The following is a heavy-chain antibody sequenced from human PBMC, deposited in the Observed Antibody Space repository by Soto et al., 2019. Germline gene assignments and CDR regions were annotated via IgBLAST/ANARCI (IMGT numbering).Heavy chain of an antibody. CDR3: ARDLRVAGFDY. CDR2: ISPSAGST. V-gene: IGHV1-46*01. D-gene: IGHD6-19*01. Sequence: DSVKVSCKPSGYTLTSYYMYWVLQAPGQGLEGMGKISPSAGSTSYAQKLQSRVTMTRDTSTSTVYRELSSLRSEDTAVYYCARDLRVAGFDYWGQGTLVTVS. CDR1: GYTLTSYY. J-gene: IGHJ4*02.